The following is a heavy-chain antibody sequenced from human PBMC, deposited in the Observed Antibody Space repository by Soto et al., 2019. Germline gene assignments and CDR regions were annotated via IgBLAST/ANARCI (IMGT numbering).Heavy chain of an antibody. V-gene: IGHV3-23*01. CDR1: GFTFSNYA. D-gene: IGHD4-17*01. J-gene: IGHJ1*01. Sequence: GGSLRLSCATSGFTFSNYAITWVRQAPGKGLEWVSSISGSGGSTFYADSVKGQFTISRDNSKNTLYLQMNSLRAEDTAVYYCLKDLWFSLRPYGDYDFFQHWGQGTLVTVSS. CDR3: LKDLWFSLRPYGDYDFFQH. CDR2: ISGSGGST.